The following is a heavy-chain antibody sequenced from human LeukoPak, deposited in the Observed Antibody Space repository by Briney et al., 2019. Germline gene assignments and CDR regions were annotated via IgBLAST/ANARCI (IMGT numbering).Heavy chain of an antibody. CDR1: GYTFTSYG. CDR3: AGDSTPYYYGSGSYPDY. CDR2: ISAYNGNT. J-gene: IGHJ4*02. D-gene: IGHD3-10*01. Sequence: ASVKVSCKASGYTFTSYGISWVRQAPGQGLEWMGWISAYNGNTNYAQKLQGRVTMTTDTSTSTAYMELRSLRSDDTAVYYCAGDSTPYYYGSGSYPDYWGQGTLVTVSS. V-gene: IGHV1-18*01.